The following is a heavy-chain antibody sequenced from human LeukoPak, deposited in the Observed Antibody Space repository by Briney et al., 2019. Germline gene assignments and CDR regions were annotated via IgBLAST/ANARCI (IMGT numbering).Heavy chain of an antibody. V-gene: IGHV3-7*01. Sequence: PGGSLRLSCAASGFTFSSYWMSWVRQAPGKGLEWVANINQDGSEQYYVDSVKGRFTISRDNVKNTVYLQMNSLRAEDTAVYYCIRALSGSEDYWGQGTLVTVSS. CDR2: INQDGSEQ. J-gene: IGHJ4*02. CDR1: GFTFSSYW. D-gene: IGHD2-15*01. CDR3: IRALSGSEDY.